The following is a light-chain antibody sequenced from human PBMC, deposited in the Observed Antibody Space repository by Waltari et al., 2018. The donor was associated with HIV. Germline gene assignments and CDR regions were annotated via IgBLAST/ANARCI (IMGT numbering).Light chain of an antibody. CDR1: NIGSKS. V-gene: IGLV3-21*04. CDR3: QVWDSRNDRVL. CDR2: YNS. Sequence: SYVLTQPPPVSVAPGAAATISCGGGNIGSKSVYWSKQQAGQAPALVIRYNSARPSGVPDRFSGSDSGHTATLTMPRVEAGDEAVYYCQVWDSRNDRVLFGGGTELTVL. J-gene: IGLJ3*02.